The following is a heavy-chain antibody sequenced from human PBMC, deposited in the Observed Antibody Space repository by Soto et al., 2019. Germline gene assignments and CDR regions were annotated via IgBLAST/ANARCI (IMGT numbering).Heavy chain of an antibody. CDR3: ARDIVVVTAQNNWFDP. D-gene: IGHD2-21*02. Sequence: QVQLVQSGAEVKKPGASVKVSCKASGYTFTSYGISWVRQAPGQGLEWMGWISAYNGNTNYAQKLQGRVTITTDTSTSTAYMELRSLRSDDTAVYYCARDIVVVTAQNNWFDPWGKGTLVTVSS. V-gene: IGHV1-18*01. CDR1: GYTFTSYG. J-gene: IGHJ5*02. CDR2: ISAYNGNT.